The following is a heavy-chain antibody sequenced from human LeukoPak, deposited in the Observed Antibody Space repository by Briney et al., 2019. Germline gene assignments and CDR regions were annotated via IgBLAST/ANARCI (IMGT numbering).Heavy chain of an antibody. V-gene: IGHV3-9*03. CDR1: GFTFDDFT. J-gene: IGHJ3*02. CDR3: AKDENRWLAPHAFDI. Sequence: GGSLRLSCVASGFTFDDFTMHWVRLAPGKGLEWVSGIDWNGFNKDYADSVKGRFTISRDNAKNSLYLQMNSLSSEDMALYFCAKDENRWLAPHAFDIWGRGTMVTVSS. CDR2: IDWNGFNK. D-gene: IGHD5-24*01.